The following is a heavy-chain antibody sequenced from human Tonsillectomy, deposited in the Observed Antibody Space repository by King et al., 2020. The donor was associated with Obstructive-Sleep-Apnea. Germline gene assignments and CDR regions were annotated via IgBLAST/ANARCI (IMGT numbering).Heavy chain of an antibody. D-gene: IGHD2-21*02. J-gene: IGHJ4*02. CDR3: TTTPCGGDCS. CDR2: IRSKANNYAT. CDR1: GFTFSGSA. Sequence: VQLVESGGGLGQPGGSLKLSCAASGFTFSGSAIHWVRQASGKGLEWVGRIRSKANNYATAYAASVKGRFTLSRDDSKNTAYLQMNSLKTEDTAVYYCTTTPCGGDCSWGQGTLVTVSA. V-gene: IGHV3-73*01.